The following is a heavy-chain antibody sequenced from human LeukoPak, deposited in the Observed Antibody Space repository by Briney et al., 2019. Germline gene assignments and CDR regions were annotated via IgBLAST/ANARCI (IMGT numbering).Heavy chain of an antibody. CDR2: IYHSGST. Sequence: PSETLSLTCTVSGGSISSGSYYWGWIRQPPGKGLEWIGSIYHSGSTYYNPSLKSRVTISVDTSKNQFSLKLSSVTAADTAVYYCARLKLGSAYSYTDDYWGQGTLVTVSS. V-gene: IGHV4-39*07. D-gene: IGHD3-22*01. CDR3: ARLKLGSAYSYTDDY. J-gene: IGHJ4*02. CDR1: GGSISSGSYY.